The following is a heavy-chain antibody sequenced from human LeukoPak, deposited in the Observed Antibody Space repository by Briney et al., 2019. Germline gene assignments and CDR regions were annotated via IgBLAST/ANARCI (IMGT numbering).Heavy chain of an antibody. CDR3: ARGGHYGLDY. J-gene: IGHJ4*02. Sequence: SETLSLTCIVSGGSISGHYWRWIRQHPGMGREGIGYIYNSASGSTNYNPSLKRRVTTSVDTSKNQFSLKLSSVTAADTAVYYCARGGHYGLDYWGQGTLVTVSS. V-gene: IGHV4-59*11. D-gene: IGHD3-10*01. CDR1: GGSISGHY. CDR2: IYNSASGST.